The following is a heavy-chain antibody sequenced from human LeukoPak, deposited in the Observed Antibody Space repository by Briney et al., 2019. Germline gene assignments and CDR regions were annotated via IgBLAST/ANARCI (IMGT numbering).Heavy chain of an antibody. J-gene: IGHJ1*01. D-gene: IGHD3-22*01. Sequence: RASVKVSCTASGYTFTSYYMHWVRQAPGQGLEWMGIINPSGGSTSYAQKFQGRVTMTRDTSTSTVYMELSSLRSEDTAVYYCAREGRGTYYYDSSGYYPNNAEYFQHWGQGTLVTVSS. CDR2: INPSGGST. CDR3: AREGRGTYYYDSSGYYPNNAEYFQH. CDR1: GYTFTSYY. V-gene: IGHV1-46*01.